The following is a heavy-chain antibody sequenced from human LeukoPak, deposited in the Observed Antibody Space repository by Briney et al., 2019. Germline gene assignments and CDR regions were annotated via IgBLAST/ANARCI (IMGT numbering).Heavy chain of an antibody. CDR2: INHSGST. J-gene: IGHJ4*02. CDR3: ARPYCSSTSCYAGG. Sequence: SETLSLTCAVYGGSFSGYYWSWIRQPPGKGLEWIGEINHSGSTNYNPSLKSRVTKSVDTSKNQFSLKLSSVTAADTAVYYCARPYCSSTSCYAGGWGQGTLVTVSS. V-gene: IGHV4-34*01. D-gene: IGHD2-2*01. CDR1: GGSFSGYY.